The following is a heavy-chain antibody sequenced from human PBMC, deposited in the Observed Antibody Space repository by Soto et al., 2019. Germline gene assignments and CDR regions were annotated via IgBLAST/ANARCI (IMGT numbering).Heavy chain of an antibody. Sequence: GASVKVSCKASGYTFTSYYMHWVRQAPGQGLERMGIINPSGGSTSYAQKLQGRVTMTSDTSTSTVYMELSSLRSEDTAVYYCARDRVRGSGFTLWYYYGMDVWGQGTTVTVSS. D-gene: IGHD3-10*01. CDR1: GYTFTSYY. CDR2: INPSGGST. J-gene: IGHJ6*02. V-gene: IGHV1-46*01. CDR3: ARDRVRGSGFTLWYYYGMDV.